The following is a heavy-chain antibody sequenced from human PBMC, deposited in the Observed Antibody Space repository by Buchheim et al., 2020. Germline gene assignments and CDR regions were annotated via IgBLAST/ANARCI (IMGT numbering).Heavy chain of an antibody. CDR3: ARGQSASWFSGSFDP. CDR1: GYTFTGYY. D-gene: IGHD2-2*01. CDR2: IIPKFDSP. J-gene: IGHJ5*02. Sequence: QVQLVQSGAEVKKPGASVKVSCKASGYTFTGYYMHWVRQAPGQGLEWMGGIIPKFDSPKYAPEFKGRLTITADRSTSTVYMQLSSLRSEDTAVYFCARGQSASWFSGSFDPWGQGTL. V-gene: IGHV1-69*06.